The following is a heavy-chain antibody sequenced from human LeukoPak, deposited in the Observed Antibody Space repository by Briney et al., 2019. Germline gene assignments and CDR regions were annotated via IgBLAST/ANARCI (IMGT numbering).Heavy chain of an antibody. J-gene: IGHJ6*02. CDR1: GFTFSSYA. CDR2: ISGSGGST. CDR3: AKANTIFGVVTYYYYYGMDV. V-gene: IGHV3-23*01. Sequence: GGSLRLSCAASGFTFSSYAMSWVRQAPGKGLEWVSAISGSGGSTYYADSVKGRFTISRDNSKNTLYLQMNSLRAEDTAVYYCAKANTIFGVVTYYYYYGMDVWGQGTTVTVSS. D-gene: IGHD3-3*01.